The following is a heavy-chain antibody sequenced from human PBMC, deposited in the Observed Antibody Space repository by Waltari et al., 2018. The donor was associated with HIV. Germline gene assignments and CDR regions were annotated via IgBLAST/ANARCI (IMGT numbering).Heavy chain of an antibody. V-gene: IGHV4-34*01. CDR3: ARYCSGGSCSRPFDY. Sequence: QVQLQQWGAGLLKPSETLSLTCAVYGGSFSGYYWSWIRQPPGKGLEWIGEINHSGSTNYNPSLKSRVTISVDTSKNQFSLKLSSVTAADTAVYYCARYCSGGSCSRPFDYWGQGTLVTVSS. J-gene: IGHJ4*02. D-gene: IGHD2-15*01. CDR1: GGSFSGYY. CDR2: INHSGST.